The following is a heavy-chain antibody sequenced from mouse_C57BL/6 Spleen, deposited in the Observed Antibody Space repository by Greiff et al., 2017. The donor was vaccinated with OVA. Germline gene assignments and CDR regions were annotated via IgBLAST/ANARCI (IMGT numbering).Heavy chain of an antibody. D-gene: IGHD4-1*01. Sequence: VQLQQSGPELVKPGASVKISCKASGYSFTGYYMHWVKQSPEKSLEWIGEINPSTGGTTYNQKFKAKATLTVDKSSSTAYMQLKSLTSEDSAVYYCARRETGRGYFDVWGTGTTVTVSS. CDR3: ARRETGRGYFDV. V-gene: IGHV1-42*01. CDR1: GYSFTGYY. J-gene: IGHJ1*03. CDR2: INPSTGGT.